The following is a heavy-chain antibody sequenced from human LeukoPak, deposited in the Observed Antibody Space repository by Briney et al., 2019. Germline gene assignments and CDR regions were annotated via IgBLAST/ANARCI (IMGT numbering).Heavy chain of an antibody. CDR1: GFTFSGYA. V-gene: IGHV3-30*04. J-gene: IGHJ4*02. D-gene: IGHD1-26*01. Sequence: GGSLRLSCAASGFTFSGYAMHWVRQAPGKGLEWVAVISYDGSNKYYADSVKGRFTISRDNSKNTLYLQMNSLRAEDTAVYYCARDGFKTLERALDYWGQGTLVTVSS. CDR3: ARDGFKTLERALDY. CDR2: ISYDGSNK.